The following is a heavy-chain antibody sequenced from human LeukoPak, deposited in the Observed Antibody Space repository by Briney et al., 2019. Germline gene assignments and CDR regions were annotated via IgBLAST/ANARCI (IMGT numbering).Heavy chain of an antibody. J-gene: IGHJ4*02. V-gene: IGHV4-34*01. Sequence: SETLSLTCAVYGGSFSGYYWSWIRQPPGKGLEWIGEINHSGSTNYNPSLKSRVTISVDTSKNQFSLKLSSVTAADTAVYYCASGPMTTFDYWGQGTLVTVSS. CDR1: GGSFSGYY. CDR3: ASGPMTTFDY. CDR2: INHSGST. D-gene: IGHD4-11*01.